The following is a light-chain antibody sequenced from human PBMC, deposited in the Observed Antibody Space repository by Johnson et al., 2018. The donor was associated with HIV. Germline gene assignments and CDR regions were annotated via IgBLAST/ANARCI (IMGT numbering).Light chain of an antibody. CDR3: GTWDSSLRVGF. J-gene: IGLJ1*01. CDR2: DNN. CDR1: SSNIGNNY. V-gene: IGLV1-51*01. Sequence: QSVLTQPTSVSAAPGQKVTISCSGSSSNIGNNYVSWYQQLPGTAPKLLIYDNNKRPSGIPDRFSGSKSGTSATLGITGLQTGDEADYYCGTWDSSLRVGFFGTGSKVTVL.